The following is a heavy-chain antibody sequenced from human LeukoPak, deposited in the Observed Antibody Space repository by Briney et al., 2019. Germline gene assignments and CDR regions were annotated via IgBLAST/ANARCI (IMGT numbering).Heavy chain of an antibody. CDR3: ARGRSGYSYVHDAFDI. D-gene: IGHD5-18*01. Sequence: PSETLFLTCSVSGASVSSGTYYWSWIRQPPGKGLEWIGYIYYSGSTNYNPSLKSRVTISVDTSKNQFSLKLSSVTAADTAVYYCARGRSGYSYVHDAFDIWGQGTMVTVSS. V-gene: IGHV4-61*01. J-gene: IGHJ3*02. CDR2: IYYSGST. CDR1: GASVSSGTYY.